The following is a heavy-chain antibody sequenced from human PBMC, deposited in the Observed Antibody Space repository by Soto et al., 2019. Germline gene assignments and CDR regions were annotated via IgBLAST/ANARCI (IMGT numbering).Heavy chain of an antibody. D-gene: IGHD2-2*01. V-gene: IGHV4-34*01. Sequence: DFDGRWIRKHKGKGLEWIGEINHSGSTNYNPSLKSRVTISVDTPTSTAFMELRSLRSDDTAVYYCARIADCSITTCSFPSRFHIRGYYYYYGMDVWGQGTTVTVSS. CDR3: ARIADCSITTCSFPSRFHIRGYYYYYGMDV. CDR1: DFD. CDR2: INHSGST. J-gene: IGHJ6*02.